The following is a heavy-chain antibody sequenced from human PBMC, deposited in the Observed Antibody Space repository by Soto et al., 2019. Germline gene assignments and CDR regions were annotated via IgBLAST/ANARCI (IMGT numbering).Heavy chain of an antibody. V-gene: IGHV3-33*01. CDR2: IWYDGSNT. J-gene: IGHJ4*01. D-gene: IGHD6-19*01. CDR3: AIAMAGKRHPFDY. Sequence: SLRLSCVASGFFLRDFGMHWVRQAPGKGLEWVSVIWYDGSNTYQGESVKGRFTMSRDISKNTLYLQMDSLRPEDTAVYYCAIAMAGKRHPFDYWGHGTLVTVSS. CDR1: GFFLRDFG.